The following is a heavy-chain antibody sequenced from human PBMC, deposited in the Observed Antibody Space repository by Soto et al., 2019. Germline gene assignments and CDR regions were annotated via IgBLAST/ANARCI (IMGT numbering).Heavy chain of an antibody. CDR2: ISAYNGNT. J-gene: IGHJ5*02. D-gene: IGHD6-13*01. CDR1: GYTFTSYG. V-gene: IGHV1-18*01. CDR3: ARPAHTSSGTWLDP. Sequence: GASVKVSCKASGYTFTSYGISWVRQAPGQGLEWMGWISAYNGNTNYAQKLQGRVTMTTDTSTSTAYMELNSLRGEDKAVNNCARPAHTSSGTWLDPGGREPLSPVP.